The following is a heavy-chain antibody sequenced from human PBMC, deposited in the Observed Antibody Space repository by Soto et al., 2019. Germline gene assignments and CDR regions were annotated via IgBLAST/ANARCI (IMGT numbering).Heavy chain of an antibody. D-gene: IGHD3-10*01. CDR1: GFTFNNFW. J-gene: IGHJ4*02. Sequence: RGSLRLSCAASGFTFNNFWMHWVRQVPWKGLVWIPRINNDGSSRSYADSVKGRFTISRDNAKNTLFLQMSSLRLEDTAVYYCARRLAENIGTWFRGKGILVTGS. CDR3: ARRLAENIGTWF. CDR2: INNDGSSR. V-gene: IGHV3-74*01.